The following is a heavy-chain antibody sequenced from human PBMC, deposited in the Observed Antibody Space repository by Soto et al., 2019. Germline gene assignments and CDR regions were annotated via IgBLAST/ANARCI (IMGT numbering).Heavy chain of an antibody. CDR1: GFTFSNYW. CDR3: VCFECGRTAVVTAMEANDY. CDR2: INSDETIT. Sequence: QSGGSLRLSCAASGFTFSNYWMHWVRQSPGKGLVWVSRINSDETITSYADSVKGRFTISRDNAKNTLYLQMSSLRVEDTALYYCVCFECGRTAVVTAMEANDYWGQGTLVTVSS. J-gene: IGHJ4*02. V-gene: IGHV3-74*01. D-gene: IGHD2-21*02.